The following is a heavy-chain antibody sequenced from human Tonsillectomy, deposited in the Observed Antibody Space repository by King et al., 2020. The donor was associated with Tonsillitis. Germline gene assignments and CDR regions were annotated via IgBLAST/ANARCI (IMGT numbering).Heavy chain of an antibody. CDR1: GFTFGDYA. CDR2: IRSKAYGGTT. D-gene: IGHD3-10*01. V-gene: IGHV3-49*03. CDR3: IPTGLWFGEARMDV. J-gene: IGHJ6*02. Sequence: QLVQSGGGLVQPGRSLRLSCTASGFTFGDYAMSWFRQAPGKGLEWVGFIRSKAYGGTTEYAASVKGRFTISRDDSKSIAYLQMNSLKTEDTAVYYCIPTGLWFGEARMDVWGQGTTVTVSS.